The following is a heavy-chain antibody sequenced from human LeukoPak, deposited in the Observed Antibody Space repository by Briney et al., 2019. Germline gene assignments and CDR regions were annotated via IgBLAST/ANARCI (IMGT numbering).Heavy chain of an antibody. J-gene: IGHJ6*03. CDR2: ISSSSSYI. CDR3: AREEWYYDFWSGYYGYYMDV. D-gene: IGHD3-3*01. V-gene: IGHV3-21*01. CDR1: GFTFSSYS. Sequence: PGRSLRLSCAASGFTFSSYSMNWVRQAPGKGLEWVSSISSSSSYIYYADSVKGRFTISRDNAKNSLYLQMNSLRAEDTAVYYCAREEWYYDFWSGYYGYYMDVWGKGTTVTVSS.